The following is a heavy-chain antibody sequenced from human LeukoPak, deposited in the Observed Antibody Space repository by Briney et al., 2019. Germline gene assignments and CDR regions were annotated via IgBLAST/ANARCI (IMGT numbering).Heavy chain of an antibody. J-gene: IGHJ3*02. D-gene: IGHD6-13*01. V-gene: IGHV3-30-3*01. CDR1: GFTFSSYA. Sequence: GRSVRLSCTASGFTFSSYAIHWVRQAPGKGLEWVTLISYEGSSKYYADSVRGRFIISRDNSKNTLFLQMNSLRTEDTAVYYCAREISTSSSWYGDDPFDIWGQGTMVTV. CDR3: AREISTSSSWYGDDPFDI. CDR2: ISYEGSSK.